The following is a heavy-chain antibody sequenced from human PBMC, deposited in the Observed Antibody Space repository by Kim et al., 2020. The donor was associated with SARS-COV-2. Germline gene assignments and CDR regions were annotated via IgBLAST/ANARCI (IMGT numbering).Heavy chain of an antibody. V-gene: IGHV4-59*01. J-gene: IGHJ4*02. CDR3: ARWGLYCSGGSCRDY. Sequence: PSLRGRDTLSVDPSKNQFSLKLSSVTAADTAVYYCARWGLYCSGGSCRDYWGQGTLVTVSS. D-gene: IGHD2-15*01.